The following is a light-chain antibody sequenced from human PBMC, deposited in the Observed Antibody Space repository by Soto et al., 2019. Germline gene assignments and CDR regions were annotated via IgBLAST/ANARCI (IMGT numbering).Light chain of an antibody. CDR2: HAS. Sequence: EIVLTQSPGTLSLSPGERATLSCRASQTISFNSLAWYQQKPGQAPRLLIYHASTRATGIPDRFSGSGSGTDFTLTISRLEPEDFAVYYCQSYGSSSMYTFGQGTKLKIK. J-gene: IGKJ2*01. CDR3: QSYGSSSMYT. CDR1: QTISFNS. V-gene: IGKV3-20*01.